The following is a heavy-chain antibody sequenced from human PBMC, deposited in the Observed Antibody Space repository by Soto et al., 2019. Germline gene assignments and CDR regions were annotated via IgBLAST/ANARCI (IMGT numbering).Heavy chain of an antibody. CDR2: INPNSGGT. CDR3: ARDIVGGRLDAFDI. V-gene: IGHV1-2*04. J-gene: IGHJ3*02. CDR1: GYTFTGYY. D-gene: IGHD1-26*01. Sequence: ASVKLSCKASGYTFTGYYMHWVRQAPGQGLEWMGWINPNSGGTNYAQKFQGWVTMTRDTSISTAYMELSRLRSDDTAVYYCARDIVGGRLDAFDIWGQGTMVTVSS.